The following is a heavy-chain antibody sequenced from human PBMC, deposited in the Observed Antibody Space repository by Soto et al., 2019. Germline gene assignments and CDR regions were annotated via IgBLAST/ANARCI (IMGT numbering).Heavy chain of an antibody. D-gene: IGHD2-8*01. J-gene: IGHJ3*02. CDR2: IWYDGSNK. CDR3: ASARGRDGPQWVAFDI. Sequence: QVQLVESGGGVVQPGRSLRLSCAASGFTFSSYGMHWVRQAPGKGLEWVAVIWYDGSNKYYADSVKGRFTISRDNSKNTLYLQMNSLRAEDTAVYYWASARGRDGPQWVAFDIWGQGTMVTVSS. V-gene: IGHV3-33*01. CDR1: GFTFSSYG.